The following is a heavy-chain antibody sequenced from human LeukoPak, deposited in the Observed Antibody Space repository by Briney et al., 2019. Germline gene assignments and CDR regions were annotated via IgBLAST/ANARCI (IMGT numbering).Heavy chain of an antibody. J-gene: IGHJ4*02. V-gene: IGHV4-39*01. CDR3: ARVDCSSTSCYHFDY. D-gene: IGHD2-2*01. CDR1: GGSISSSSYY. Sequence: SETLSLTCTVSGGSISSSSYYWGWIRQPPGKGLEWIGSIYYSGSTHYNPSLKSRVTISVDTSKNQFSLKLSSVTAADTAVYYCARVDCSSTSCYHFDYWGQGTLVTVSS. CDR2: IYYSGST.